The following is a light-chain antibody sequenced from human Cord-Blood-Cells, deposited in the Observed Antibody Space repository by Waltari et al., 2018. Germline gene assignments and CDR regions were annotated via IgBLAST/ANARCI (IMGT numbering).Light chain of an antibody. J-gene: IGKJ1*01. CDR2: WAS. CDR3: QQYYSTPWT. CDR1: QSVLYSSNNKNY. Sequence: DIVMTQSPDSLAVSLGERATINCKSSQSVLYSSNNKNYLAWYQQKPGQPPKLLIYWASTRESGVTDRFSGSGSGTDFTITISSRQAEDVAVYYCQQYYSTPWTFGQGTKVEIK. V-gene: IGKV4-1*01.